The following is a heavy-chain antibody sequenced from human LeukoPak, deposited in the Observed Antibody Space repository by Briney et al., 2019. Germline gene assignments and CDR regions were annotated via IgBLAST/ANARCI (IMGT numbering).Heavy chain of an antibody. V-gene: IGHV4-30-4*01. D-gene: IGHD3-22*01. J-gene: IGHJ3*02. CDR2: IYYSGST. CDR1: GGSISSGDYY. CDR3: ARTYYYDSTIPWGLDI. Sequence: PSETLSLTCTVSGGSISSGDYYWSWIRQPPGKGLGWIGYIYYSGSTYYNPSLKSRVTISVDTSKNQFSLKLSSVTAADTAVYYCARTYYYDSTIPWGLDIWGQGTMVTVSS.